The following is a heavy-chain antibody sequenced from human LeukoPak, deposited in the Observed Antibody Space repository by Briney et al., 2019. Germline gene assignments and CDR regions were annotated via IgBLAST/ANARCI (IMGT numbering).Heavy chain of an antibody. V-gene: IGHV4-31*03. CDR1: GGSISSGGYY. CDR3: AREGGSGSPIDY. CDR2: IYYSGST. D-gene: IGHD3-10*01. Sequence: SQTLSLTCTVSGGSISSGGYYWSWIRQHPGKGLEWIGYIYYSGSTYYNPSLKSRVTISVDTSKNQFSLKLSSVTAADTAVYYCAREGGSGSPIDYWGQGTLVTVSS. J-gene: IGHJ4*02.